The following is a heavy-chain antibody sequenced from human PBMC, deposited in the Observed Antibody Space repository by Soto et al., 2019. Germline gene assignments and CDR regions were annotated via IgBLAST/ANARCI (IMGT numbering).Heavy chain of an antibody. D-gene: IGHD3-3*01. J-gene: IGHJ5*02. Sequence: QVQLVESGGGVVQPGRSLRLSCAASGFTFSSYGMHWVRQAPGKGLEWVAVISYDGSNKYYADSVKGRFTISRDNSKDPLYLLMNSLRAEDTAVYYCAKDLTLRTKYNWFDPWGQGTLVTVSS. V-gene: IGHV3-30*18. CDR2: ISYDGSNK. CDR1: GFTFSSYG. CDR3: AKDLTLRTKYNWFDP.